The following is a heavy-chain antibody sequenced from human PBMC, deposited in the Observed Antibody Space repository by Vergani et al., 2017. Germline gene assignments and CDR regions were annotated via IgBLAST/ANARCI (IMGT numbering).Heavy chain of an antibody. CDR3: ADLYGDDGFSPF. Sequence: EVQLLESGGGLVQPGGSLRLSCAASGFTFSSYTMSWVRLAPGKGLEWVSLISDNGGITKYADSVKGRFTSSRDNSKNTLYLQMNSLRAEDTAVYYCADLYGDDGFSPFWGQGTLVTVSS. CDR1: GFTFSSYT. V-gene: IGHV3-23*01. CDR2: ISDNGGIT. J-gene: IGHJ4*02. D-gene: IGHD2-21*01.